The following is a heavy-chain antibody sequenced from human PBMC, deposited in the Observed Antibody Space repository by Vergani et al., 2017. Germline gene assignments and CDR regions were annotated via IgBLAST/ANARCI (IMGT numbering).Heavy chain of an antibody. CDR1: GFTFSSYS. Sequence: EVQLVESGGGLVQPGGSLRLSCAASGFTFSSYSMNWVRQAPGKGLEWVSYISSSSTIYYADSVKGRFTISRDNAKNSLYLQMNSLRAEDTAVYYCARDFGGIASGGGDYWGQGTLVTVSS. CDR3: ARDFGGIASGGGDY. V-gene: IGHV3-48*01. D-gene: IGHD6-13*01. CDR2: ISSSSTI. J-gene: IGHJ4*02.